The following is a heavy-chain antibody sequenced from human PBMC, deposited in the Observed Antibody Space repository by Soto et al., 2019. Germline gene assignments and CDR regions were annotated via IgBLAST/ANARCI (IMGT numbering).Heavy chain of an antibody. CDR2: INPSGGST. J-gene: IGHJ6*01. CDR3: ARDIHENCSRGSCYSGYYHYGMDV. Sequence: GGSVKDYCKASGYPFTSYYMHLVRQAPGQGLEWIAIINPSGGSTSYAQKFQGRVTMTRDTSTSTVYMELSSLRSEDTAVYYCARDIHENCSRGSCYSGYYHYGMDVWGQGTPVTVSS. D-gene: IGHD2-15*01. CDR1: GYPFTSYY. V-gene: IGHV1-46*01.